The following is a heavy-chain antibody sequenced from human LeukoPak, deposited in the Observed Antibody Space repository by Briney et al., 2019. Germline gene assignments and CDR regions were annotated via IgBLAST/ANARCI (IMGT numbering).Heavy chain of an antibody. D-gene: IGHD3/OR15-3a*01. CDR2: IYYSGST. Sequence: SETLSLTCTVSGGSLSSSSYYWGWIRQPPGKGLEWIGSIYYSGSTYYNPSLKSRVTISVDTSKNQFSLKLSSVTAADTAVYYCARSSGSSWTGYYHGTFNPWGQGTLVTVSS. CDR3: ARSSGSSWTGYYHGTFNP. J-gene: IGHJ5*02. V-gene: IGHV4-39*07. CDR1: GGSLSSSSYY.